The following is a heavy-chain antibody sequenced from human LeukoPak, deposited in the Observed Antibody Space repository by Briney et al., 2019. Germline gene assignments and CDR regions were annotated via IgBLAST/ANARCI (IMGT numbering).Heavy chain of an antibody. Sequence: PSETLSLTCTVSGGSISSSSYYWGWIRQPPGKGLEWIGYIYYSGSTNYNPSLKSRVTISVDTSKNQFSLKLSSVTAADTAVYYCARESRYGHWFDPWGQGTLVTVSS. CDR3: ARESRYGHWFDP. D-gene: IGHD1-14*01. CDR1: GGSISSSSYY. CDR2: IYYSGST. V-gene: IGHV4-61*01. J-gene: IGHJ5*02.